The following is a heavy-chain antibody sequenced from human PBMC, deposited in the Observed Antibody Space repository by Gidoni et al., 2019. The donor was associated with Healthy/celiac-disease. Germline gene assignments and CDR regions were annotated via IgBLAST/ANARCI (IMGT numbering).Heavy chain of an antibody. D-gene: IGHD3-22*01. J-gene: IGHJ5*02. CDR3: ARLTYYYDSSGYNWFDP. CDR2: ISWNSGSI. Sequence: EVQLVESGGGLVQPGRSLRLSCAASGFTFVDYAMPWVRQAPGKGLVWVSGISWNSGSIGYADSVKGRFTISRDNAKNSLYLQMNSLRAEDTALYYCARLTYYYDSSGYNWFDPWGQGTLVTVSS. V-gene: IGHV3-9*01. CDR1: GFTFVDYA.